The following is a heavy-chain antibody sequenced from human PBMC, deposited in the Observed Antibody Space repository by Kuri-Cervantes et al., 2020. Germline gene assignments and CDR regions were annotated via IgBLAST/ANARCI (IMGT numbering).Heavy chain of an antibody. Sequence: SVQVSCKASGYTFTGYYMHWVRQAPGQGREWMGGIIPIFGTANYAQRSQGRVTITADESTSTDYIELSSLRSEDTAVYYCARDPYSSGWYSVHSYDSSGYFDYWGQGILVTVSS. CDR3: ARDPYSSGWYSVHSYDSSGYFDY. CDR1: GYTFTGYY. D-gene: IGHD6-19*01. V-gene: IGHV1-69*13. CDR2: IIPIFGTA. J-gene: IGHJ4*02.